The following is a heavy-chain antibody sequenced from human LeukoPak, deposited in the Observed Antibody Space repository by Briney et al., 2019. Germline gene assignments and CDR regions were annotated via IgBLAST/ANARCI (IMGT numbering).Heavy chain of an antibody. Sequence: SETLSLTRAVSGGSISSGGYSWSWIRQPPGKGLEWIGYIYHSGSTYYNPSLKSRVTISVDRSKNQFSLKLSSVTAADTAVYYCARESNNGGAFDIWGQGTMVTVSS. D-gene: IGHD1/OR15-1a*01. V-gene: IGHV4-30-2*01. CDR1: GGSISSGGYS. J-gene: IGHJ3*02. CDR2: IYHSGST. CDR3: ARESNNGGAFDI.